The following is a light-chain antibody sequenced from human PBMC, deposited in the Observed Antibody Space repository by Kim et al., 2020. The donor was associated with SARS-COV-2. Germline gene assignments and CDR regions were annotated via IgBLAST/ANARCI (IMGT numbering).Light chain of an antibody. Sequence: LSNGERATLSYRASQRVSSNLAWYQQRPGQAPRLLIDGASNRATGIPDRFSGSGSGTDFTLTISRLEPEDFAVYYCQQYGSLPFTFGPGTKVDIK. J-gene: IGKJ3*01. CDR3: QQYGSLPFT. V-gene: IGKV3-20*01. CDR1: QRVSSN. CDR2: GAS.